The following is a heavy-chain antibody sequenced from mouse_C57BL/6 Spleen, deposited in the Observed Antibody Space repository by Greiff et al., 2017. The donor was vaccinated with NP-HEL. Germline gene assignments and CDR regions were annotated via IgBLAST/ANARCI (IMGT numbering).Heavy chain of an antibody. V-gene: IGHV1-69*01. CDR2: IDPSDSYT. Sequence: VQLQQPGAELVMPGASVKLSCKASGYTFTSYWMHWVKQRPGQGLEWIGEIDPSDSYTNSNQKFKGKSTLTVDKSSSTAYIQLSSLTSEDSAVYYCARKGSSGYSFDYWGQGTTLTVSS. D-gene: IGHD3-2*02. CDR1: GYTFTSYW. J-gene: IGHJ2*01. CDR3: ARKGSSGYSFDY.